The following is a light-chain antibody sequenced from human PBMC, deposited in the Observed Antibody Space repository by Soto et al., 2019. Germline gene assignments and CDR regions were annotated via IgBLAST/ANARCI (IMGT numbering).Light chain of an antibody. CDR2: DDI. CDR3: GSWDSSLTANV. V-gene: IGLV1-51*01. J-gene: IGLJ1*01. Sequence: QSVLTQPTALSAAPGQKVTISYSGTTSNVANNFVSWYQQFPGKAPKLLIYDDIRRPSGIPDRFSASKSGTSATLGITGLQTGDEADYYCGSWDSSLTANVFGTGTKVTVL. CDR1: TSNVANNF.